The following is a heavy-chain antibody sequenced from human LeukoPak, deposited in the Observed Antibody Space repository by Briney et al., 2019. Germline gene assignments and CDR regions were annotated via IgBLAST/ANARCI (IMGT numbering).Heavy chain of an antibody. CDR1: GGSISSNNW. Sequence: SGTLSLTCAVSGGSISSNNWWTWVRQPPGRGLEWIGEIYHSGNTNYNPSLKSRVTISIDKSKNQFSLKLNSVTAADTAVYYCARFGDGSGTFYCFDPWGQGTLVTVSS. CDR2: IYHSGNT. J-gene: IGHJ5*02. V-gene: IGHV4-4*02. CDR3: ARFGDGSGTFYCFDP. D-gene: IGHD3-10*01.